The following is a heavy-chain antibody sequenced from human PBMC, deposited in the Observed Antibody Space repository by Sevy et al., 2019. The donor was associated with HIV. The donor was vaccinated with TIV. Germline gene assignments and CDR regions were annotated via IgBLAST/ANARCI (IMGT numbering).Heavy chain of an antibody. V-gene: IGHV1-8*01. CDR2: MSAKSGNT. CDR1: GYTFTSYD. D-gene: IGHD2-8*02. Sequence: ASVKVSCKTSGYTFTSYDIHWVRQATGQGLEWMGWMSAKSGNTGYAQKFQGRVTMTRDTSISTAYMELSSLRSEDTAVYYCARWWGTSYYYYSAMDVWGQGTTVTVSS. CDR3: ARWWGTSYYYYSAMDV. J-gene: IGHJ6*02.